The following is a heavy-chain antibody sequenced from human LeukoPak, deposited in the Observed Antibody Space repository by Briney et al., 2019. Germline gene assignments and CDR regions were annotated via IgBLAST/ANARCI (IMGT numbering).Heavy chain of an antibody. CDR1: GVSITSSDFY. Sequence: SETLSLTCTVSGVSITSSDFYWGWIRQPPGKGLEWIATISYSGGTYYNPSLKTRLTISVDTSQNHFSLKLLSVAAADTPVYYCARLKSYCGGDCYPDQFHNWGQGTLVTVSS. V-gene: IGHV4-39*02. CDR2: ISYSGGT. J-gene: IGHJ4*02. D-gene: IGHD2-21*02. CDR3: ARLKSYCGGDCYPDQFHN.